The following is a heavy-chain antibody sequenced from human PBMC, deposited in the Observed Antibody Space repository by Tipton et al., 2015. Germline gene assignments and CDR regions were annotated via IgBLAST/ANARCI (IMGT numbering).Heavy chain of an antibody. Sequence: SLRLSCAASGFTFSDHYMDWVRQSPGKGLEWVGRTRNKANSYTTEYAASVKGRFTISRDDSRNSLYLQMNSLKTEDTAVYYCARPRRANSGGYYELDYWGQGTLVTVSS. V-gene: IGHV3-72*01. J-gene: IGHJ4*02. CDR3: ARPRRANSGGYYELDY. CDR1: GFTFSDHY. D-gene: IGHD1-26*01. CDR2: TRNKANSYTT.